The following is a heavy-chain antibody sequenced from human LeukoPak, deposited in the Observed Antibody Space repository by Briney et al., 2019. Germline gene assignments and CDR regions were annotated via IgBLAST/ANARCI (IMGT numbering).Heavy chain of an antibody. CDR1: GGSISSSSYY. CDR3: ARHRLMATAKFDP. CDR2: IYYSGST. Sequence: SETLSLTCTVSGGSISSSSYYWGWIRQPPGKGLEWIGSIYYSGSTYYNLSLKSRVAISVDTSKNQFSLKLSSVTAADTAVYYCARHRLMATAKFDPWGQGTLVTVSS. J-gene: IGHJ5*02. V-gene: IGHV4-39*01. D-gene: IGHD5-24*01.